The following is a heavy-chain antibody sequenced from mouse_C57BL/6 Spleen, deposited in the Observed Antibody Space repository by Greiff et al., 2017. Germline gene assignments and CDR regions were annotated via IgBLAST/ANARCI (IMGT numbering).Heavy chain of an antibody. CDR3: ARQDGRGAMDY. CDR1: GFTFSSYG. D-gene: IGHD2-3*01. J-gene: IGHJ4*01. V-gene: IGHV5-6*01. CDR2: ISSGGSYT. Sequence: EVQLVESGGDLVKPGGSLKLSCAASGFTFSSYGMSWVRQTPDKRLEWVATISSGGSYTYYPDSVKGRFTISRDNAKNTLYLQMSSLKSEDTAMYYGARQDGRGAMDYWGQGTSVTVSS.